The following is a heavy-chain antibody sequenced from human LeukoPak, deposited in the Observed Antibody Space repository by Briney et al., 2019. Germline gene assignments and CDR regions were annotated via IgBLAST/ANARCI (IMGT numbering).Heavy chain of an antibody. V-gene: IGHV5-51*01. Sequence: GESLKIPCKGSGYSFTSYWLGWVRQMPGKGLEWMGIIYPGDSDTRYSPTFQGQVTISADKAISTAYLQWSSLKASDTAMYYCARPRYSSPQDAFDIWGQGTMVTVSS. J-gene: IGHJ3*02. CDR2: IYPGDSDT. D-gene: IGHD6-13*01. CDR3: ARPRYSSPQDAFDI. CDR1: GYSFTSYW.